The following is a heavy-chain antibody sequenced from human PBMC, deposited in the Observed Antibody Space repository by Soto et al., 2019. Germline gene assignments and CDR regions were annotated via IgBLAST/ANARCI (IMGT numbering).Heavy chain of an antibody. J-gene: IGHJ6*03. D-gene: IGHD6-6*01. CDR1: GGSFSGYY. V-gene: IGHV4-34*01. Sequence: ASETLSLTCAVYGGSFSGYYWSWIRQPPGKGLEWIGEINHSGSTNYNPSLKSRVTISVDTSKNQFSLKLSSVTAADTAVYYCAREWLVRRYYYYYYMDVWGKGTTVTVSS. CDR2: INHSGST. CDR3: AREWLVRRYYYYYYMDV.